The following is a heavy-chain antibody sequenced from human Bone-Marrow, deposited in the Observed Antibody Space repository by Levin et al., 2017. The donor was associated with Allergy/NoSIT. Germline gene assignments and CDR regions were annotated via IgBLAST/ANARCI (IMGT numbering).Heavy chain of an antibody. CDR1: GYTFTAYY. V-gene: IGHV1-2*02. CDR3: ARDAYGVFDI. CDR2: IDPNAGGT. Sequence: GESLKISCQASGYTFTAYYVLWVRQAPGQGLECMGWIDPNAGGTHHAQKFQGRVTLTRDTSINTAYIELSWLTVDDTAVYFCARDAYGVFDIWGQGTMVTVSS. J-gene: IGHJ3*02. D-gene: IGHD2-8*01.